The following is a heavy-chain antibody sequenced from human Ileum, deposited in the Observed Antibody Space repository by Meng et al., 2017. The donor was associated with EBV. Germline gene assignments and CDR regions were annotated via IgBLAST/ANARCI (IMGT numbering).Heavy chain of an antibody. V-gene: IGHV4-39*01. J-gene: IGHJ4*02. D-gene: IGHD4-17*01. CDR1: GDSITKVIYC. CDR2: LCPSGNT. Sequence: PASTLALLCSPLGDSITKVIYCWDWIPQAPGKGLEWITSLCPSGNTYNNPSLKSRVTTSVDTSKNQFSLWLNSMTAADTAVYYCARRRGDHDYLDDWGQGTLVTVSS. CDR3: ARRRGDHDYLDD.